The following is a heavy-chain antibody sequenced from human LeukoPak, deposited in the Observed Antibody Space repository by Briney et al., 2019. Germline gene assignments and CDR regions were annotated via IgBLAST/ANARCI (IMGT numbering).Heavy chain of an antibody. J-gene: IGHJ4*02. CDR3: ANYLSDHSGYDWSYFDY. CDR2: ISSSSTYI. D-gene: IGHD5-12*01. CDR1: GFTFSSYS. V-gene: IGHV3-21*01. Sequence: GGSLRLSCAGSGFTFSSYSMNWVRQAPGKGLEWVSSISSSSTYIYYADSVKGRFTISRDNAKNSLYLQMNSLRAEDTAVYYSANYLSDHSGYDWSYFDYWGQGTLVTVSS.